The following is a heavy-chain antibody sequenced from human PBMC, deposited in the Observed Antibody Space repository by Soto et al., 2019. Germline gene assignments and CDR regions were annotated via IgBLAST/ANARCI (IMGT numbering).Heavy chain of an antibody. CDR3: ATGYTYYYGSGTLVY. J-gene: IGHJ4*02. Sequence: LRVSCAASGFTFSSYGMHWVRQAPGKGLEWVAVISYDGSNKYYADSVKGRFTISRDNSKNTLYLQMNSLRAEDTAVYYCATGYTYYYGSGTLVYCGQGTLLTVSS. CDR1: GFTFSSYG. D-gene: IGHD3-10*01. CDR2: ISYDGSNK. V-gene: IGHV3-30*03.